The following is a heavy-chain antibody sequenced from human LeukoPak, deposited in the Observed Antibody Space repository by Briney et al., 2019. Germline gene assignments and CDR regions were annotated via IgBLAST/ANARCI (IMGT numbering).Heavy chain of an antibody. CDR2: ISGSGGST. J-gene: IGHJ5*02. CDR3: TRDSGTYNWFDP. V-gene: IGHV3-23*01. CDR1: GFTFSSYA. D-gene: IGHD1-26*01. Sequence: PGGSLRLSCAASGFTFSSYAMRWVRQAPGKGLEWVSAISGSGGSTYYADSVKGRFTISRDNSKNTLYLQMKSLKTEDTALYYCTRDSGTYNWFDPWGQGTLVTVSS.